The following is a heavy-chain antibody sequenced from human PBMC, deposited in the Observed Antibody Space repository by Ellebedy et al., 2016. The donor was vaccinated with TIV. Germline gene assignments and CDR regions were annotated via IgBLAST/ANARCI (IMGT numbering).Heavy chain of an antibody. CDR1: GFTFSSYS. J-gene: IGHJ4*02. D-gene: IGHD6-19*01. CDR2: ISSSSSYI. V-gene: IGHV3-21*04. CDR3: ARDQWGGWGSGPASQHDS. Sequence: PGGSLRLSCAASGFTFSSYSMNWVRQAPGKGLEWVPSISSSSSYIYYADSVKGRFTITRDNAKNSLYLQMNSLRAEDTARYYCARDQWGGWGSGPASQHDSWGQGTLVIVSS.